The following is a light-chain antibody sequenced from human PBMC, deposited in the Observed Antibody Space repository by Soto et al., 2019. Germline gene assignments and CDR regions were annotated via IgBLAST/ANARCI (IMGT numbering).Light chain of an antibody. CDR1: QSVSSY. Sequence: EIVLTQSPATLSLSPEERATLSCRASQSVSSYLAWYQQKPGQAPRLLIYDASNRATGIPARFSGSGSGTDFTLTISSLEPEDFAVYYCQQRSYWPPRFTFGPGTKVDIK. V-gene: IGKV3-11*01. CDR3: QQRSYWPPRFT. J-gene: IGKJ3*01. CDR2: DAS.